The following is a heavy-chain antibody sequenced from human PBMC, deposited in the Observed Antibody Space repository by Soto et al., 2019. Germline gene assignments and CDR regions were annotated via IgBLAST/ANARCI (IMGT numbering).Heavy chain of an antibody. V-gene: IGHV1-69*01. CDR2: IIPIFGTA. CDR1: GGTFSSYA. Sequence: QVQLVQSGAEVKKPGSSVKVSCKASGGTFSSYAISWVRQAPGQGLEWMGGIIPIFGTANYAQKFQGRVTITADEGTSTAFMELRGLSSGDTALCSCAGATRVLVRYRTWGGMAVLVQGSTVT. D-gene: IGHD3-16*01. J-gene: IGHJ6*02. CDR3: AGATRVLVRYRTWGGMAV.